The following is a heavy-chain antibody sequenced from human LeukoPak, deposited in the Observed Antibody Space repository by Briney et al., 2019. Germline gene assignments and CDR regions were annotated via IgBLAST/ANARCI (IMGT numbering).Heavy chain of an antibody. CDR3: ASGQVSLDDSSGYLNEDY. CDR2: IIPIFGTA. V-gene: IGHV1-69*13. J-gene: IGHJ4*02. Sequence: SVKVSCKASGGTFSSYAISWVRQAPGQGLEWMGGIIPIFGTANYAQKFQGRVTITADESTSTAYMELSSLRSEDTAVYYCASGQVSLDDSSGYLNEDYWGQGTLVTVSS. D-gene: IGHD3-22*01. CDR1: GGTFSSYA.